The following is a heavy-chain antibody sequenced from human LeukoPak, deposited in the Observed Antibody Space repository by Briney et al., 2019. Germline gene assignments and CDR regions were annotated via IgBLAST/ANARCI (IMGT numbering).Heavy chain of an antibody. CDR2: IYSGGRT. CDR1: GFIVSSNY. V-gene: IGHV3-53*01. CDR3: ARDQYYDAGTYSYYYMDV. J-gene: IGHJ6*03. Sequence: PGGSLRLSCAASGFIVSSNYMSWVRQAPGKGLEWVSVIYSGGRTFYADSVRGRFTISRDNSKNTLFLQMNSLRAEDTAVYYCARDQYYDAGTYSYYYMDVWGKGTTVTVSS. D-gene: IGHD3-10*01.